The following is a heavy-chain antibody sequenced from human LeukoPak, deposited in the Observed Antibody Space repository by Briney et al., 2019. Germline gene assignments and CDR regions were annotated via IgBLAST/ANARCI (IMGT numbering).Heavy chain of an antibody. CDR1: AFTFSDYI. V-gene: IGHV3-48*02. D-gene: IGHD7-27*01. CDR2: IYTSSSTM. Sequence: PGGSLRLSCAASAFTFSDYIMNLFRQAPGKGLELISYIYTSSSTMYYADSVMGRFTISRDNAKGSLYLQMNSLRDEDTAVYYCAREDDSWGPNNLDLWGQGTMVTVSS. J-gene: IGHJ3*01. CDR3: AREDDSWGPNNLDL.